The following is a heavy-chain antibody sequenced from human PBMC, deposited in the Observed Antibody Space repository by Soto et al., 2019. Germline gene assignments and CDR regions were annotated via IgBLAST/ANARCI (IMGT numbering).Heavy chain of an antibody. D-gene: IGHD3-22*01. J-gene: IGHJ5*02. CDR3: ARKDKSGYFNWFDP. Sequence: SLKISCRTSGYRFTSYWIAWVRQMPGKGLEWMGIIFPTDSDTRYSPSFQGQVTISADRSTSTVFLQWASLKASDTAVYFCARKDKSGYFNWFDPQGHGPMGTVSS. CDR2: IFPTDSDT. V-gene: IGHV5-51*01. CDR1: GYRFTSYW.